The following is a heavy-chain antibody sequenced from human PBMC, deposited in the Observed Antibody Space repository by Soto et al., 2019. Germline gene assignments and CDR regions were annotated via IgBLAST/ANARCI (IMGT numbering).Heavy chain of an antibody. Sequence: QVTLKESGPVVVKPTETLTLTCTVSGFSLSNARLGVSWIRQPPGKALEWLAHIFSNDEKPYSTSLSNRLTIPKDTSKSQVVLTMTNVDPVDSGTYYCALINDCSRTACYLASFDPWGQGTLVTVSS. V-gene: IGHV2-26*01. CDR1: GFSLSNARLG. J-gene: IGHJ5*02. D-gene: IGHD2-2*01. CDR3: ALINDCSRTACYLASFDP. CDR2: IFSNDEK.